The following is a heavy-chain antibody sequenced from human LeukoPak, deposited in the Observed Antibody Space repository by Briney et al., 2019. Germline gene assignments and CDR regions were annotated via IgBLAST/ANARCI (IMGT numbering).Heavy chain of an antibody. Sequence: GGSLRLSCAASGFTFSSYEMNWVRQAPGKGLEWVSYISSSGSTIYYADSVKGRFTISRDNAKNSLYLQMNSLRAEDTAVYYCAKGADYYYYGMDVWGQGTTVTVSS. V-gene: IGHV3-48*03. CDR1: GFTFSSYE. J-gene: IGHJ6*02. CDR2: ISSSGSTI. CDR3: AKGADYYYYGMDV.